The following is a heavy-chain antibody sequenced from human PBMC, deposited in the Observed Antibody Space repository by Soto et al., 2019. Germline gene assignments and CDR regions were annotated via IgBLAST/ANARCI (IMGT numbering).Heavy chain of an antibody. V-gene: IGHV3-7*05. CDR2: IKTDGSEK. J-gene: IGHJ6*02. D-gene: IGHD3-16*01. CDR1: GFTFSAYW. CDR3: ARPVRGSPEDV. Sequence: EVQLVESGGGLVLPGGSLRLSCEASGFTFSAYWMGWVRQAPGTGLQWVATIKTDGSEKYYVDSVTGRFTISRDNDKNSLYLQLNTLRAEDTGVYYCARPVRGSPEDVWGQGTTVTVSS.